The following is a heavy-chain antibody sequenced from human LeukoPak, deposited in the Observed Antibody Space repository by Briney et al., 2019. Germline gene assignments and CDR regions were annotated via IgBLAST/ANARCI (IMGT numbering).Heavy chain of an antibody. CDR1: GFTFTSSA. CDR3: AANTPRVVREDAFDI. J-gene: IGHJ3*02. V-gene: IGHV1-58*02. D-gene: IGHD2-21*01. CDR2: IVVGSGNT. Sequence: SVKVSCKASGFTFTSSAMQWVRQARGQRLEWIGWIVVGSGNTNDAQKFQERITITRDMSTSTAYMELSSLRSEDTAVYYCAANTPRVVREDAFDIWGQGTMVTVSS.